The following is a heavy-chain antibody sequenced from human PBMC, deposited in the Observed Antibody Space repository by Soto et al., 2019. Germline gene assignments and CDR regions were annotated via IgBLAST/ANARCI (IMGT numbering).Heavy chain of an antibody. Sequence: NPSETLSLTCSVSGGCMSSSSYFWGWIRQPPGKGLEWIGSIYYSGSTYYNPSLKSRVTVSVDTSKNQFSLKLSSVTAADTAVYYCARHPSDFWFDSWGQGTLVTVSS. J-gene: IGHJ5*01. CDR1: GGCMSSSSYF. CDR2: IYYSGST. D-gene: IGHD2-21*02. V-gene: IGHV4-39*01. CDR3: ARHPSDFWFDS.